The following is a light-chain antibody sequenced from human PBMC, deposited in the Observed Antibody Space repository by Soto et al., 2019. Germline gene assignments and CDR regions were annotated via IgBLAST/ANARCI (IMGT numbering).Light chain of an antibody. Sequence: QSALTQPPSASGSPGQSVTISCTGTSSDVGGYNYVSWYQQHPGKAPKLVIYEVTKRPSGVPDRFSGSKSGNTASLTVSGLQAEDEADYYCAAWDDRLSGLVFGRGTKVTVL. J-gene: IGLJ2*01. CDR1: SSDVGGYNY. CDR2: EVT. V-gene: IGLV2-8*01. CDR3: AAWDDRLSGLV.